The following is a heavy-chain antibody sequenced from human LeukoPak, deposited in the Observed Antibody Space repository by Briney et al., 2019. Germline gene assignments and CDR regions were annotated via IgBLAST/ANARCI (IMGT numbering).Heavy chain of an antibody. Sequence: GGSLRLSCAASGFIFSNYYMNWIRQAPGKGLEWVANIKQDGSEINYVDSVKGRFTISRDNAKNSMLLQMNSLRAEDTAVYYCARADYGGNLFFDYWGQGALVTVSS. D-gene: IGHD4-23*01. CDR1: GFIFSNYY. CDR3: ARADYGGNLFFDY. V-gene: IGHV3-7*04. J-gene: IGHJ4*02. CDR2: IKQDGSEI.